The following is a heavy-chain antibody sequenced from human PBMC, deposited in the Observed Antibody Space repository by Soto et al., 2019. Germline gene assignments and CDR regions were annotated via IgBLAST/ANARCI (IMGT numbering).Heavy chain of an antibody. V-gene: IGHV4-30-2*01. Sequence: PSETLSLTCAVSVGSIISGGYSWSWIRQPPGKGLEWIGYIYHSGSTYYNPSLNSRVTLSIDMTNNHVSLILNSVTAAHTAVYYCARVGPWVPYYYDSSPYTFESWFDPWGQGTLVTVSS. CDR1: VGSIISGGYS. CDR3: ARVGPWVPYYYDSSPYTFESWFDP. CDR2: IYHSGST. D-gene: IGHD3-22*01. J-gene: IGHJ5*02.